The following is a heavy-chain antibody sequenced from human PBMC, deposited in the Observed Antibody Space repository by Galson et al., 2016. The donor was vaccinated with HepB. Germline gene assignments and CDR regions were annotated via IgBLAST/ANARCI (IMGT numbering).Heavy chain of an antibody. V-gene: IGHV1-69*13. CDR1: GGTFSSSA. J-gene: IGHJ4*02. D-gene: IGHD4-11*01. CDR3: ARDREWTTVTVTFDF. CDR2: IIPIFGSP. Sequence: SVKVSCKASGGTFSSSAISWVRQAPGQGLEWMGGIIPIFGSPNYAQEFEGRLTITADVSTNTAYMELTSLRPDDTGVYFCARDREWTTVTVTFDFWGQGTLVTVSS.